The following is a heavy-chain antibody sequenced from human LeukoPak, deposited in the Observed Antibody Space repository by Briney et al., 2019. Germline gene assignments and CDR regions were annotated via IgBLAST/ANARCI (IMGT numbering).Heavy chain of an antibody. V-gene: IGHV3-30-3*01. CDR3: ARDPSSGWYGQFDY. Sequence: GGSLRLSCAASGFTFSSYAMHWVRQAPGKGLEWVAVISYDGSNKYYADSVKGRFTISRDNSKNTLYLQMNSLRAEDTAVYYCARDPSSGWYGQFDYWGQGTLVTVSS. D-gene: IGHD6-19*01. CDR2: ISYDGSNK. CDR1: GFTFSSYA. J-gene: IGHJ4*02.